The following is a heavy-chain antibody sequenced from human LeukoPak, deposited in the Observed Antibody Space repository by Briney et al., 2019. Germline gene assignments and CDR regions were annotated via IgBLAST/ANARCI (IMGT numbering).Heavy chain of an antibody. CDR3: ATHSTAGSYY. CDR2: IFPIFGTA. J-gene: IGHJ4*02. D-gene: IGHD6-13*01. V-gene: IGHV1-69*01. Sequence: AASVKVSCKGSGGTFSSYAISWVRQAPGQGLEWMGGIFPIFGTANYAPKFQGRVTITADESTSTAYMEVSSLRSEATAVYYCATHSTAGSYYWSRGSLVSVS. CDR1: GGTFSSYA.